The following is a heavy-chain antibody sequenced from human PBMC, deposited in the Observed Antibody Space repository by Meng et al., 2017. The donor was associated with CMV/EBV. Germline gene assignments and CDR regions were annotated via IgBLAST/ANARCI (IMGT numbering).Heavy chain of an antibody. CDR1: GWSFSGYY. CDR2: INHSGST. V-gene: IGHV4-34*01. Sequence: VQLQQWGAGLLKPSEALVLTCAVYGWSFSGYYWSWIRQPPGKGLEWIGEINHSGSTNYNPSLKSRVTISVDTSKNQFSLKLSSVTAADTAVYYCARVGDSGWDYWGQGTLVTVSS. J-gene: IGHJ4*02. D-gene: IGHD3-22*01. CDR3: ARVGDSGWDY.